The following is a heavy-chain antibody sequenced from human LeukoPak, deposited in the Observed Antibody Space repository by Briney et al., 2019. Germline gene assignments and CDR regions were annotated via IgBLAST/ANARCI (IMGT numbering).Heavy chain of an antibody. J-gene: IGHJ6*03. CDR1: GYSISSGYY. CDR2: IYHSGST. V-gene: IGHV4-38-2*02. CDR3: ASTNYDSSGYYYYYYMDV. Sequence: SETLSLTCTVSGYSISSGYYWGWIRQPPGKGLEWIGSIYHSGSTYYNPSLKSRVTISVDTSKNQFSLKLSSVTAADTAVYYCASTNYDSSGYYYYYYMDVWGKGTTVTISS. D-gene: IGHD3-22*01.